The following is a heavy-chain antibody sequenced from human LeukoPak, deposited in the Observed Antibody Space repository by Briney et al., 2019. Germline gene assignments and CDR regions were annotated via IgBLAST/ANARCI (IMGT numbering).Heavy chain of an antibody. D-gene: IGHD3-10*01. CDR3: TTDLNTMVRGASFDY. J-gene: IGHJ4*02. V-gene: IGHV3-15*01. CDR2: IKSKTDGGTT. CDR1: GFTFSNAW. Sequence: GGSLRLSCAASGFTFSNAWMSWVRQAPGKGLEWVGRIKSKTDGGTTDYAAPVKGRFTISRDDSKNTLYLQMNSLKTEDTAVYYCTTDLNTMVRGASFDYWGQGTLVTVSS.